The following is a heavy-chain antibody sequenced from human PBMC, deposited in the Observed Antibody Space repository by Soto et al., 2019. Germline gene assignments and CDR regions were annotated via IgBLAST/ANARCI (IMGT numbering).Heavy chain of an antibody. CDR2: IYYSGST. CDR1: GGSISSSSYY. J-gene: IGHJ6*02. Sequence: SETLSLTCTVSGGSISSSSYYWGWIRQPPGKGLEWIGSIYYSGSTYYNPSLKSRVTISVDTSKNQFSLKLSSVTAADTAVYYCARHRYYDFWSGYYSSYYYYYYGMDVWGQGTTVTVSS. CDR3: ARHRYYDFWSGYYSSYYYYYYGMDV. D-gene: IGHD3-3*01. V-gene: IGHV4-39*01.